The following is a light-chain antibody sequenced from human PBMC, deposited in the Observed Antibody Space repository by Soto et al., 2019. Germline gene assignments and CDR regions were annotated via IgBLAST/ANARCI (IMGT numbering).Light chain of an antibody. CDR1: SSDVGGYNY. Sequence: QSVLTQPASVSGSPGQSITISCNGTSSDVGGYNYVSWYQQHPGKAPKLMIYEVSNRPSGVSNRFSGSKSGNTASLTISGLQAEDEADYYCSSYTSSSTPVFGTGTKVTVL. J-gene: IGLJ1*01. CDR2: EVS. V-gene: IGLV2-14*01. CDR3: SSYTSSSTPV.